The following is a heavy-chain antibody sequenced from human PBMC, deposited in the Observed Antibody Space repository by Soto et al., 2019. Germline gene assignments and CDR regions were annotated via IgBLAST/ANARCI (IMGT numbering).Heavy chain of an antibody. CDR2: IWYDGSNK. CDR1: GFTFSSYG. Sequence: ESGGGVVQPGRSLRLSCAASGFTFSSYGMHWVRQAPGKGLEWVAVIWYDGSNKYYADSVKGRFTISRDNSKNTLYLQMNSLRAEDTAVYYCARDRHDSSGWYFDYWGQGTLVTVSS. D-gene: IGHD6-19*01. CDR3: ARDRHDSSGWYFDY. V-gene: IGHV3-33*01. J-gene: IGHJ4*02.